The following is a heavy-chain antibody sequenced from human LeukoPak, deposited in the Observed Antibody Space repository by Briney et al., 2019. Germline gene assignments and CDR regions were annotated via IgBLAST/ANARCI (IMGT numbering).Heavy chain of an antibody. Sequence: PSETLSLTCTVSGDSITSSSYYWTWTRQPPGKGLEWIGQIIHSGTSNYNPSLKSRVTISVDTSKNQFSLNLSSVTAADTAVYYCVRGGRNNWNAPNYYFDFWGQGTLVTVSS. D-gene: IGHD1-1*01. V-gene: IGHV4-39*07. CDR3: VRGGRNNWNAPNYYFDF. CDR2: IIHSGTS. CDR1: GDSITSSSYY. J-gene: IGHJ4*02.